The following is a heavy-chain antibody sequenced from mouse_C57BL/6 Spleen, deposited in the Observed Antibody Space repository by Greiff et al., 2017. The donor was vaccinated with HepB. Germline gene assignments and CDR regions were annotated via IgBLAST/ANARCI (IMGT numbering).Heavy chain of an antibody. D-gene: IGHD2-1*01. J-gene: IGHJ2*01. CDR3: ARDGGNYAYFDY. CDR1: GYTFTSYW. Sequence: VQLQQSGAELVKPGASVKLSCKASGYTFTSYWMHWVKQRPGQGLEWIGMIHPNSGSTNYNEKFKSKATLTVDKSSSTAYMQLSSLTYEDSAVYYCARDGGNYAYFDYWGQGTTLTVSS. CDR2: IHPNSGST. V-gene: IGHV1-64*01.